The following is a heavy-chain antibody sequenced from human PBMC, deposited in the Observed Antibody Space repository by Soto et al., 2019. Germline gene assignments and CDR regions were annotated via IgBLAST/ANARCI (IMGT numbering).Heavy chain of an antibody. J-gene: IGHJ4*02. CDR1: GFTLRNYW. Sequence: EVQLVESGGGSVQPGGSLRLSCATSGFTLRNYWMVWVRQAPGKGLEWVANIKEDGGGKYFGDSVRGRFTVSRDNAKNSLSLQMNNRRAEDTAVYYCARDGYGYNSLDNWGQGTLVTVSS. V-gene: IGHV3-7*01. CDR2: IKEDGGGK. CDR3: ARDGYGYNSLDN. D-gene: IGHD3-16*02.